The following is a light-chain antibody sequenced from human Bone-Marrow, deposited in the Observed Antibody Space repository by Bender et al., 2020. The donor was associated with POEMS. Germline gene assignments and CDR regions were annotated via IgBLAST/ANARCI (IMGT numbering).Light chain of an antibody. V-gene: IGLV3-1*01. Sequence: SYELTQPPSVSVSPGQTATITCSGDKLGDESASWYQQKPGQSPVLVIYQDNKRPPGIPERFSGSNSGNTATLTISGLQAEDEADYYCSSYSSYAGVENVVFGGGTKLTVL. CDR2: QDN. CDR3: SSYSSYAGVENVV. CDR1: KLGDES. J-gene: IGLJ3*02.